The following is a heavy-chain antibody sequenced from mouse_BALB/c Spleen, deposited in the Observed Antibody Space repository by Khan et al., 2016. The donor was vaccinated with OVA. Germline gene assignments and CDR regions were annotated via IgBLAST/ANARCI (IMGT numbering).Heavy chain of an antibody. CDR2: IYPGSGYI. CDR3: ARAGYGGFAH. CDR1: GYTFTDFL. D-gene: IGHD3-2*02. J-gene: IGHJ3*01. Sequence: VQLKQSGPELVKPGASVKMSCKASGYTFTDFLISWLKQRPGQGLEWIGEIYPGSGYIYYNEKFKGKATLTSDKSSNTAYMQLTSLTSEDSADYFCARAGYGGFAHWGQGTLVTVSA. V-gene: IGHV1-77*01.